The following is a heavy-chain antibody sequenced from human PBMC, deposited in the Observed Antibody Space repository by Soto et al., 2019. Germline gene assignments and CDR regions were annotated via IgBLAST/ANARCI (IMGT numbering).Heavy chain of an antibody. D-gene: IGHD3-9*01. Sequence: PGESLKISCKGSGYSFTSYWIGWVRQMPGKGLEWMGIIYPGDSDTRYSPSFQGQVTISADKSISTAYLQWSSLKASDTAMYYCARQGNYDILTGHPDYWGQGTLVTVSS. CDR3: ARQGNYDILTGHPDY. CDR2: IYPGDSDT. CDR1: GYSFTSYW. V-gene: IGHV5-51*01. J-gene: IGHJ4*02.